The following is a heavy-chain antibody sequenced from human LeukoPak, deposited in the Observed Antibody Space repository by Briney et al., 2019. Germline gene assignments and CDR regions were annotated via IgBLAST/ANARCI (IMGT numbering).Heavy chain of an antibody. J-gene: IGHJ4*02. V-gene: IGHV4-4*02. CDR2: IYHSGST. D-gene: IGHD3-22*01. Sequence: PSETLSLTCAVSGGSISSSNWWSWVRQPPGKGLEWIGEIYHSGSTNYNPSLKSRVTISVDKSKNQFSLKLSSVTAADTAVYYCARGSRWEDYYDSSGYYYSFDYWGQGTLVTVSS. CDR1: GGSISSSNW. CDR3: ARGSRWEDYYDSSGYYYSFDY.